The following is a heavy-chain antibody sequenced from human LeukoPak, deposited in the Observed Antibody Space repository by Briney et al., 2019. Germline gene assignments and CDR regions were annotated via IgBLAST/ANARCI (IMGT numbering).Heavy chain of an antibody. V-gene: IGHV1-69*05. CDR2: IIPIFGTA. CDR1: GGTFSSYA. CDR3: ARAGGYVYNWFDP. Sequence: ASVKVSCKASGGTFSSYAIIWVRQAPGQGLEWMGGIIPIFGTANYAQKFQGRVTITTDESTSTAYMAVSSLGSEDTAVYYCARAGGYVYNWFDPWGQGTLVTVSS. J-gene: IGHJ5*02. D-gene: IGHD5-12*01.